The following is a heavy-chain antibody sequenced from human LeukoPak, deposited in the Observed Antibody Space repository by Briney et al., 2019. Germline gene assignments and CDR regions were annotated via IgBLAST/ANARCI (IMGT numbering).Heavy chain of an antibody. V-gene: IGHV3-21*01. CDR3: ARRSPNYYFDY. CDR2: ISSSNNYI. CDR1: GFTFSNYN. J-gene: IGHJ4*02. Sequence: GGSLRLSCAASGFTFSNYNMNWVRQAPGKGLEWVSSISSSNNYIYYADSVKGRFTISRDNAKNPLYLQMNSLRAEDTAVYYCARRSPNYYFDYWGQGTPVTVSS.